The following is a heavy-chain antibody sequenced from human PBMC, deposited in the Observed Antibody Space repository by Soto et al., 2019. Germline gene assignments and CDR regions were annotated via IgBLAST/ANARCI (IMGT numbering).Heavy chain of an antibody. V-gene: IGHV3-30*18. CDR1: GFTFSSYG. Sequence: QVQLVESGGGVVQPGRSLRLSCAASGFTFSSYGMHWVRQAPGKGLEWVAVISYDGSNKYYADSVKGRFTISRDNSKNTLYLQMNSLRVEDTAVYYCAKQAAAGDYYYYGMDVWGQGTTVTVSS. D-gene: IGHD6-13*01. CDR2: ISYDGSNK. CDR3: AKQAAAGDYYYYGMDV. J-gene: IGHJ6*02.